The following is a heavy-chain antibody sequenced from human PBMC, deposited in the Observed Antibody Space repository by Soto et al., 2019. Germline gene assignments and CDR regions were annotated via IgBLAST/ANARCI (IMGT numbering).Heavy chain of an antibody. V-gene: IGHV4-59*08. Sequence: SXTLSLTCTVSGGSISSYYWSWIRQPPVKGLEWIGYIYYSASTNYSPSLKSRVTISVDTSKNQFSLNLSSVTAADTAVYYCARHLPYCGGDCYSLDYWGQGTLVTVSS. D-gene: IGHD2-21*02. CDR3: ARHLPYCGGDCYSLDY. J-gene: IGHJ4*02. CDR2: IYYSAST. CDR1: GGSISSYY.